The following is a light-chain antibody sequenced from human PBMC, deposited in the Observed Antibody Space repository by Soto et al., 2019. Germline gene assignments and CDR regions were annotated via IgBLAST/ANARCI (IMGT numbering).Light chain of an antibody. V-gene: IGKV1-5*01. Sequence: DIQMTQSPSTLSASVGDRVTITCRASQSISHFLAWYQQKPGKAPKLLIYAASTLASGVPSRFRGSGSGTDFTLTISRLEPEDFAVYYCQQYGSSPGTFGQGTKVDIK. CDR3: QQYGSSPGT. CDR1: QSISHF. CDR2: AAS. J-gene: IGKJ1*01.